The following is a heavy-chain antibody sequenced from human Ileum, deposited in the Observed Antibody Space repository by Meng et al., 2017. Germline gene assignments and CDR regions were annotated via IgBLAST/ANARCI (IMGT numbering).Heavy chain of an antibody. CDR3: ARGGHDSSGYCSFDY. Sequence: QVPLQQWGAGLFKPSETLSLTCAVYGGSFSGYYWSWIRQPPGKGLEWIGEINHSGSTNYNPSLKSRVTISVDTSKNQFSLKLSSVTAADTAVYYCARGGHDSSGYCSFDYWGQGTLVTVSS. D-gene: IGHD3-22*01. V-gene: IGHV4-34*01. CDR1: GGSFSGYY. J-gene: IGHJ4*02. CDR2: INHSGST.